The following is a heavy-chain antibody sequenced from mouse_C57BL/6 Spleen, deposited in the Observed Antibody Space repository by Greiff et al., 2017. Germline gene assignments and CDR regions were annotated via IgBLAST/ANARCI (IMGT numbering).Heavy chain of an antibody. CDR3: ARKGCEGYVGV. V-gene: IGHV2-6*02. CDR2: IWSDGST. J-gene: IGHJ1*03. Sequence: QVQLKEPGPGLVAPSQSLTISCTASGFSLTSYCVHWVRQPPGKGLEWLGVIWSDGSTTYTLDHKSRLCISKDNSKSQVFFKMNSLQTDDTAMCYCARKGCEGYVGVWGTGTTVTVAS. CDR1: GFSLTSYC.